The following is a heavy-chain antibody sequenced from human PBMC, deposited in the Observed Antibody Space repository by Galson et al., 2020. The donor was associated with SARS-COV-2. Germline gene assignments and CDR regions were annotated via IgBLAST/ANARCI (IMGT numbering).Heavy chain of an antibody. CDR3: ARAGDGGVVVTFFEY. D-gene: IGHD3-22*01. Sequence: SETLSLTCTVSGGSINTGGYYWSWIRQHPGKGLEWIGYIYYTGSAYYNPALKSRVTISIDTSKNQFSLKLRSVTAADTAVYYCARAGDGGVVVTFFEYWGQGTLVTVSS. J-gene: IGHJ4*02. CDR2: IYYTGSA. V-gene: IGHV4-31*03. CDR1: GGSINTGGYY.